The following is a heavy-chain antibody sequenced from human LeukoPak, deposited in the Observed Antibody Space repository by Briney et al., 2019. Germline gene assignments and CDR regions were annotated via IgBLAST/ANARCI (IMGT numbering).Heavy chain of an antibody. Sequence: SVKVSCKASGGTFSSYAISWVRQAPGQGLEWMGGIIPIFGTANYAQKFQGRVTITTDESTSTAYMELSSLRSEDTAVYYCARSVAGSYGAFDIWGPGTMVTVSS. CDR1: GGTFSSYA. D-gene: IGHD1-26*01. J-gene: IGHJ3*02. V-gene: IGHV1-69*05. CDR2: IIPIFGTA. CDR3: ARSVAGSYGAFDI.